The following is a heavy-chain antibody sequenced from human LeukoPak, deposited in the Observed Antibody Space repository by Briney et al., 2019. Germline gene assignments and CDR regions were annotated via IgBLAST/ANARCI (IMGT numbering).Heavy chain of an antibody. J-gene: IGHJ5*02. Sequence: PGGSLRLSCAASGFKFNIFAMSWVRQAAGKGLKWVSSISGYGDTTYYADSVKGRFTLSRDNSKGTLDLQMFSLRAEDTAVYYCAKDRGPFVAIDNNWFDPWGQGTLVTVPS. CDR2: ISGYGDTT. CDR3: AKDRGPFVAIDNNWFDP. V-gene: IGHV3-23*01. CDR1: GFKFNIFA. D-gene: IGHD3-3*02.